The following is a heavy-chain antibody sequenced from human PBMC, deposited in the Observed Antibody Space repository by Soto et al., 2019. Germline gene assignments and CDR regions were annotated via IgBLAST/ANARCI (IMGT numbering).Heavy chain of an antibody. CDR3: ARGQCVAMSREHGFDI. D-gene: IGHD1-26*01. CDR1: GYTLTGYC. CDR2: INANSGDT. J-gene: IGHJ3*02. Sequence: ASVKVSFKAPGYTLTGYCMHWVRQAPGQGLEWMGWINANSGDTNYAQKLQGRVTMTRDTSINTAYMELRSLRSDDTVAYYCARGQCVAMSREHGFDIWGQGTRVTVSS. V-gene: IGHV1-2*02.